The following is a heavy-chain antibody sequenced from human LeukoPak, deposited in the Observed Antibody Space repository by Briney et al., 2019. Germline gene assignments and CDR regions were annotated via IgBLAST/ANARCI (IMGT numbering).Heavy chain of an antibody. J-gene: IGHJ5*02. D-gene: IGHD3-10*01. CDR1: GGSFSGYY. CDR3: ARKVQGWFDT. V-gene: IGHV4-34*01. CDR2: INHSGST. Sequence: SETLSLTCAVYGGSFSGYYWSWIRQPPGKGLEWIGEINHSGSTNYSPSLKSRVTILVDTSKTQFSLKLTSVTAADTAVYYCARKVQGWFDTWGQGTLVTVSS.